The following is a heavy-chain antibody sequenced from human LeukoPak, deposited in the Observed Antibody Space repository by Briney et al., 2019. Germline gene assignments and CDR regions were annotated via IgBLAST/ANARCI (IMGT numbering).Heavy chain of an antibody. CDR2: IKQDGSEK. Sequence: PGGSLRLSCAASGFTFSSYWMSWVRQAPGKGLEWVANIKQDGSEKCYVDSVKGRFTISRDNAKNSLYLQMNSLRAEDTAVYYCARDYYDSSGYYPGYWGQGTLVTVSS. CDR3: ARDYYDSSGYYPGY. D-gene: IGHD3-22*01. J-gene: IGHJ4*02. CDR1: GFTFSSYW. V-gene: IGHV3-7*05.